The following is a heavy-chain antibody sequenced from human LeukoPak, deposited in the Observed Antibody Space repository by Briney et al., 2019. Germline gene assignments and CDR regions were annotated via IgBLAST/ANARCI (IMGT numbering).Heavy chain of an antibody. CDR1: GYSFTSYW. J-gene: IGHJ4*02. Sequence: GESLKISCKGSGYSFTSYWIGWVRQMPGKGLEWMGIIYPGDSDTRYSPSFQGQVTISADKSISTAYLQWSSLKASDTAMYYCARRRPLSYYYDSSGYYPGWFDYWGQGTLATVSS. V-gene: IGHV5-51*01. CDR3: ARRRPLSYYYDSSGYYPGWFDY. CDR2: IYPGDSDT. D-gene: IGHD3-22*01.